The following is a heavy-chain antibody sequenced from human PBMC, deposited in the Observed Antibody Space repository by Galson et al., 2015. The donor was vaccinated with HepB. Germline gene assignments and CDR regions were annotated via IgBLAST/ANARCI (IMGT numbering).Heavy chain of an antibody. Sequence: QSGAEVKKPGESLKISCKGSRYSFTGYWIGWVRQMPGKGLEWMGSIYPGDSDTRFSPSFQGHVTISADKSINTAYLQWSSLKASDTAIYYCARSLGAVAAEFFQDWGQGTLVTVSS. V-gene: IGHV5-51*01. CDR3: ARSLGAVAAEFFQD. D-gene: IGHD6-13*01. CDR2: IYPGDSDT. CDR1: RYSFTGYW. J-gene: IGHJ1*01.